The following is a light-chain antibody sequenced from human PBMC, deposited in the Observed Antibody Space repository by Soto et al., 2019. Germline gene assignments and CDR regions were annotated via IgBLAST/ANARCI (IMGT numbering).Light chain of an antibody. V-gene: IGLV2-23*02. CDR1: FSDIGRYEF. Sequence: QSVLTQPASVSGSPGQSITISCAGTFSDIGRYEFVSWYQQHPGKAPKVLIYGVSKRPSGVSNRFSGSKSGNTASLTISGLQAEDESDYYCCSFTSINTYVFGPGPKVTVL. J-gene: IGLJ1*01. CDR2: GVS. CDR3: CSFTSINTYV.